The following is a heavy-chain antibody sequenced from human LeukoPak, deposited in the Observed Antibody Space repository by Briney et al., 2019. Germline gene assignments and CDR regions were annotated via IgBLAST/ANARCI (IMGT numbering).Heavy chain of an antibody. V-gene: IGHV3-21*01. CDR3: ARAPPYGLDV. CDR2: ISSSGNYI. CDR1: GFTFSGSGFTFSSYD. J-gene: IGHJ6*02. Sequence: GGSLRLSCAASGFTFSGSGFTFSSYDMNWVRQAPGRGLEWVSSISSSGNYIYYADSVKGRFTISRDNARNSLYLQMNNLKADDTAVYYCARAPPYGLDVWGQGTTVTVSS.